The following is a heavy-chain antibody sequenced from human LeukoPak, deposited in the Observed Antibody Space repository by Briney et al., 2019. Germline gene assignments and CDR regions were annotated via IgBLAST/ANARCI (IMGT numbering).Heavy chain of an antibody. V-gene: IGHV1-46*01. J-gene: IGHJ3*02. CDR2: INPSGGST. D-gene: IGHD3-16*01. Sequence: EASVKVSCKASGYTFTSYYMHWVRQAPGQGLEWMGIINPSGGSTSYAQKFQGRVTMTRDTSTSTVYMELSSLRSEDTAVYYCARDSSDYVWGSPLIEASDAFDIWGQGTMVTVSS. CDR3: ARDSSDYVWGSPLIEASDAFDI. CDR1: GYTFTSYY.